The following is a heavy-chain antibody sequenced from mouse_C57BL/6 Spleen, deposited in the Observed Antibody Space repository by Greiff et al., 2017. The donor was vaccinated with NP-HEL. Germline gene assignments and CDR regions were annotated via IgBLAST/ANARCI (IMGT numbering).Heavy chain of an antibody. V-gene: IGHV1-82*01. CDR2: IYPGDGDT. J-gene: IGHJ2*01. D-gene: IGHD3-2*02. CDR1: GYAFSSSW. Sequence: QVQLKESGPELVKPGASVKISCKASGYAFSSSWMNWVKQRPGKGLEWIGRIYPGDGDTNYNGKFKGKATLTADKSSSTAYMQLSSLTSEDSAVYFCAVDSSGPLDYWGQGTTLTVSS. CDR3: AVDSSGPLDY.